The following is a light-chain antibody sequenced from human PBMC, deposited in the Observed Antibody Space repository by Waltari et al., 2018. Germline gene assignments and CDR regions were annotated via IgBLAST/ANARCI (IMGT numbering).Light chain of an antibody. Sequence: EVVLTQSPGTLSLSPGETATLSCRASQNIGRYLVWYQQKSGQAPRLLIYGASTRATGIPDWFSGSGSGTDFSLTISRLEAEDFAVYYCQNHERLPATFGQGTKVEIK. CDR1: QNIGRY. CDR2: GAS. CDR3: QNHERLPAT. J-gene: IGKJ1*01. V-gene: IGKV3-20*01.